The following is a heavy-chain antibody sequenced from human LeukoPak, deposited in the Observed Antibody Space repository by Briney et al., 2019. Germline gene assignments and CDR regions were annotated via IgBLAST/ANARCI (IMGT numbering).Heavy chain of an antibody. D-gene: IGHD3-10*01. CDR2: IYYSGST. V-gene: IGHV4-59*01. CDR1: GGSISSYY. Sequence: SETLSLTCTVSGGSISSYYWSWIRQPPGKGLEWIGYIYYSGSTNYNPSLKSRVTISVDTSKNQFSLKLSSVTAADTAVYYCARGVWFGELLYHHYYYYYYMDVWGKGTTVTISS. J-gene: IGHJ6*03. CDR3: ARGVWFGELLYHHYYYYYYMDV.